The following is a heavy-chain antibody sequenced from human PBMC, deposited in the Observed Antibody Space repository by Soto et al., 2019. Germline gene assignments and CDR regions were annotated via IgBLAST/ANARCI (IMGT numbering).Heavy chain of an antibody. Sequence: LSLTCTVSGGSISSYYWSWIRQPPGKGLEWSVYIYYSGSTNYHPSLKSRVTISVDTSKNQFSLKLSSVTAADTAVYYCARGRGEEYYYFGMDVWGQGTTVTVSS. CDR3: ARGRGEEYYYFGMDV. D-gene: IGHD2-21*01. V-gene: IGHV4-59*01. J-gene: IGHJ6*02. CDR2: IYYSGST. CDR1: GGSISSYY.